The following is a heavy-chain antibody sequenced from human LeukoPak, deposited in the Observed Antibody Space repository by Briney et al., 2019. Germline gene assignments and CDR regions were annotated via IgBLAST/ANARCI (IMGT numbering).Heavy chain of an antibody. J-gene: IGHJ5*02. CDR1: GFTFSSYG. D-gene: IGHD4-23*01. CDR3: AKGGKLRNWFDP. CDR2: IRYDGSNK. V-gene: IGHV3-30*02. Sequence: PGGSLRLSCAASGFTFSSYGMHWVRQAPGKGLEWVAFIRYDGSNKYYADSVKGRFTISRDNSKNTLYLQMNSLRAEDTAVYYCAKGGKLRNWFDPWGQGTLVTVSS.